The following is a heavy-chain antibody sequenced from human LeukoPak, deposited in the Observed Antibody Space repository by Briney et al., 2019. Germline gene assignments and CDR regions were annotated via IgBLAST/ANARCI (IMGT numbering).Heavy chain of an antibody. CDR3: ARHDLTGEDYFHY. D-gene: IGHD7-27*01. CDR1: GGSISSYY. CDR2: IYYSGST. V-gene: IGHV4-59*08. Sequence: PSETLSLTCTVSGGSISSYYWSWIRQPPGKGLEWIGYIYYSGSTNYNPSLKSRVTISVDTSKNQFSLKLSSVTAADTAVYYCARHDLTGEDYFHYWGQGTLVTVSS. J-gene: IGHJ4*02.